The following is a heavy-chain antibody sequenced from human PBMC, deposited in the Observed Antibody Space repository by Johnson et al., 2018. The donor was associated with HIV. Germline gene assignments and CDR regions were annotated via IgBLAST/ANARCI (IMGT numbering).Heavy chain of an antibody. Sequence: QVQLVESGGGAVQPGMSLRLSCAASGFTFSSYPMHWVRQAPGKGLEWMAFISYDGKNEYYADSVRGRFTISRDNSKNTRYVQMNSLRAEDTAVYFCARLPSGYSRDEFNIWGQGTMVTVSS. CDR1: GFTFSSYP. J-gene: IGHJ3*02. D-gene: IGHD6-13*01. V-gene: IGHV3-30*04. CDR3: ARLPSGYSRDEFNI. CDR2: ISYDGKNE.